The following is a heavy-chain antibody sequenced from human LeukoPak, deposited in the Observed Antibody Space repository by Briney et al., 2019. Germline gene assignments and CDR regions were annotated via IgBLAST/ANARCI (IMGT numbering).Heavy chain of an antibody. CDR1: GYTFTSYY. CDR2: INPSGGST. V-gene: IGHV1-46*01. D-gene: IGHD6-19*01. CDR3: ARSGYSSGWYETRDYYYMDV. Sequence: ASVKVSCKASGYTFTSYYMHWVRQAPGQGLEWMVIINPSGGSTSYAQKFQGRVTMTRDMSTSTVYMELSSLRSEDTAVYYCARSGYSSGWYETRDYYYMDVWGKGTTVTVSS. J-gene: IGHJ6*03.